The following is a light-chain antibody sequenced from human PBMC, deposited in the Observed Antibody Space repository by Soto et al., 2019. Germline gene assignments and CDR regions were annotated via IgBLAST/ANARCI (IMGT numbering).Light chain of an antibody. CDR2: DVS. J-gene: IGLJ1*01. V-gene: IGLV2-14*01. Sequence: QSVLTRLASGSGVPGQSIPIPCTGTSSDVGGYNYVSWYQQHPGKAPKLMIYDVSNRPSGVSNRFSGSKSGNTASLTISGLQAEDEADYYCSSYTSSSTNVFGTGTKVTVL. CDR1: SSDVGGYNY. CDR3: SSYTSSSTNV.